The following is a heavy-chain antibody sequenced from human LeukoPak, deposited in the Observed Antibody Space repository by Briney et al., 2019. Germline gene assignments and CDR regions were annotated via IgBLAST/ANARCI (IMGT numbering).Heavy chain of an antibody. J-gene: IGHJ5*02. D-gene: IGHD3-9*01. CDR2: INPSGGST. CDR1: GYTFTSYY. V-gene: IGHV1-46*01. Sequence: ASVKVSCKASGYTFTSYYMHWVRQAPGQGLEWMGIINPSGGSTSYAQKFQGRVTMTRDMSTSTVYMELSRLRSDDTAVYYCARGGGGRYFDWLLTEENWFDPWGQGTLVTVSS. CDR3: ARGGGGRYFDWLLTEENWFDP.